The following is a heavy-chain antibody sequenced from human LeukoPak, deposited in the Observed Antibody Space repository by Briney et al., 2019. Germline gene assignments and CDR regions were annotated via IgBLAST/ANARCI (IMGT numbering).Heavy chain of an antibody. CDR2: ISAYNGNT. CDR1: GYTFTSYG. D-gene: IGHD6-19*01. Sequence: ASVKVSCKASGYTFTSYGISWVRQAPGQGLEWMGWISAYNGNTNYAQKLQGRVTMTTDTSTSTAYMELRSLRSDDTAVYYCARKYSSGWYPWDYYYYYMDVWGKGTTVTVSS. CDR3: ARKYSSGWYPWDYYYYYMDV. J-gene: IGHJ6*03. V-gene: IGHV1-18*01.